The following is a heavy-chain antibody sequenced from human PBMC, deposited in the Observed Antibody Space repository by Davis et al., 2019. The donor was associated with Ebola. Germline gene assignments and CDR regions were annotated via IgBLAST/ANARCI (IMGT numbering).Heavy chain of an antibody. D-gene: IGHD6-19*01. CDR3: VRVRFSSGWYFDY. J-gene: IGHJ4*02. V-gene: IGHV3-11*06. CDR1: GFTFSVYY. CDR2: ISSSASYK. Sequence: PGGSLRLSCAASGFTFSVYYMSWIRQAPGKGPEWVSSISSSASYKNYADSVKGRFTISRDNAKNSLYLQMNSLRDEDTAVYYCVRVRFSSGWYFDYWGQGALVTVSS.